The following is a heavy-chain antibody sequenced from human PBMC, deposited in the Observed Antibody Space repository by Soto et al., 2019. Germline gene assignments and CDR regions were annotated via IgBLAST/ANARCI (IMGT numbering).Heavy chain of an antibody. Sequence: EVQLVESGGDLVHPGGSLRLSCAASGFTFSSHWMSWVRQAPGKGLEWVANIKQDGSEKFYVDSVKGRFTISRDNAKNSLYLQMSSLRAEDTAVYYCTRGTELVYCTSTSCPGMDVWGQGTTVTVSS. CDR3: TRGTELVYCTSTSCPGMDV. D-gene: IGHD2-2*01. CDR1: GFTFSSHW. CDR2: IKQDGSEK. J-gene: IGHJ6*02. V-gene: IGHV3-7*03.